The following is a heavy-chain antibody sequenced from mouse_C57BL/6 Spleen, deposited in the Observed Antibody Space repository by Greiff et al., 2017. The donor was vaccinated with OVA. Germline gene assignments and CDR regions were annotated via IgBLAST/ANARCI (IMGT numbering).Heavy chain of an antibody. V-gene: IGHV1-47*01. CDR2: FHPYNDDT. CDR3: ARRYSNYFYFDY. D-gene: IGHD2-5*01. Sequence: VQLVESGAELVKPGASVKMSCKASGYTFTTYPIEWMKQNHGKSLEWIGNFHPYNDDTKYNEKFKGKATLTVEKSSSTVYLELSRLTSDDSAVYYCARRYSNYFYFDYWGQGTTLTVSS. J-gene: IGHJ2*01. CDR1: GYTFTTYP.